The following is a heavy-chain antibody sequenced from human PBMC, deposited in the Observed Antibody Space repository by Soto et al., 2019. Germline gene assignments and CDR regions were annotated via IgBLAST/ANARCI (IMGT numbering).Heavy chain of an antibody. J-gene: IGHJ4*02. CDR1: GYTFTTYG. CDR2: ISGYNGNT. V-gene: IGHV1-18*01. Sequence: QVQLVQSGAEVKKPGASVKVSCKPSGYTFTTYGITWVRQAPGQGLEWMGWISGYNGNTNYAQKFQGRVTLTTDTSTITAYMELRSLRSDDTAVYYCGRDSRVWYTSGHEYPPGDYWGQGTLVTVSS. D-gene: IGHD6-19*01. CDR3: GRDSRVWYTSGHEYPPGDY.